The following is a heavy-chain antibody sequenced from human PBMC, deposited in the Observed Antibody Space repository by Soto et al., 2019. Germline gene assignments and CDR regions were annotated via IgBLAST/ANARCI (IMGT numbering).Heavy chain of an antibody. J-gene: IGHJ5*02. D-gene: IGHD6-13*01. CDR2: IIPIFGTA. CDR1: GYTFASYD. CDR3: ARAAGGIYSSSWPQRSNWFDP. Sequence: SVKVSCKASGYTFASYDINWVRQAPGQGLEWMGGIIPIFGTANYAQKFQGRVTITADESTSTAYMELSSLRSEDTAVYYCARAAGGIYSSSWPQRSNWFDPWGQGTLVTVLL. V-gene: IGHV1-69*13.